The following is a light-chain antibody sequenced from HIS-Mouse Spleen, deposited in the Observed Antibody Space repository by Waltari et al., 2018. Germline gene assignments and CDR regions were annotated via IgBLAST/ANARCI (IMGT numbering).Light chain of an antibody. CDR3: CSYAGSRV. CDR2: EGS. V-gene: IGLV2-23*01. Sequence: QSALTQPASVSGSPGQSITIPCTGTSSDVGSYTLVSWYQQHPGKAPKLMIYEGSKRPSGVSNRFSGSKSGNTASLTISGLQAEDEADYYCCSYAGSRVFGGGTKLTVL. J-gene: IGLJ3*02. CDR1: SSDVGSYTL.